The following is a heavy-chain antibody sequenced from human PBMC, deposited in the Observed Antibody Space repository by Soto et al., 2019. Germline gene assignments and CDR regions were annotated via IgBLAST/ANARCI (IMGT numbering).Heavy chain of an antibody. CDR2: IRGFSPYT. CDR3: ARDRGYDPHAYYYNAMDV. CDR1: GFTFRTYT. J-gene: IGHJ6*02. Sequence: EVQLVESGGGLVKPGGSLRLSCVASGFTFRTYTMNWVRQAPGKGLEWVSGIRGFSPYTFYAESVKGRFTISRDNAKNSLYLQMNSLGVEDTAVYYCARDRGYDPHAYYYNAMDVWGQGTTVTVSS. D-gene: IGHD2-15*01. V-gene: IGHV3-21*01.